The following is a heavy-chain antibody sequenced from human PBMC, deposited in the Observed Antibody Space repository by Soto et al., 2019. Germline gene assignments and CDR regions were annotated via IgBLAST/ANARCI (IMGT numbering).Heavy chain of an antibody. Sequence: SGPTLVNPTQTLTLTCTFSGFSLSTTGMRVSWIRQPPGKALEWLARIDWDDDKFYTTSLKTRLTISKDTSKSQVVLTMTNMDPVDTATYFCARIPGWLQGFDSWGQGTLVTSPQ. CDR2: IDWDDDK. CDR3: ARIPGWLQGFDS. CDR1: GFSLSTTGMR. D-gene: IGHD6-19*01. V-gene: IGHV2-70*04. J-gene: IGHJ4*02.